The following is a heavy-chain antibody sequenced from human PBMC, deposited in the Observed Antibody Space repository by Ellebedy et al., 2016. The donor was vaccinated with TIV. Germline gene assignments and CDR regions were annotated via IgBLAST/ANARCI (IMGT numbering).Heavy chain of an antibody. CDR3: AREPPGATSGFDY. D-gene: IGHD1-26*01. CDR2: INPNRGAT. J-gene: IGHJ4*02. CDR1: GYTFTGHY. Sequence: ASVKVSCKASGYTFTGHYIHWVRQAPGQGLEWMGWINPNRGATNYALKFQGRVTMTRDPSITTAYMELSGLRSDDTAVYYCAREPPGATSGFDYWGQGTLVTVSS. V-gene: IGHV1-2*02.